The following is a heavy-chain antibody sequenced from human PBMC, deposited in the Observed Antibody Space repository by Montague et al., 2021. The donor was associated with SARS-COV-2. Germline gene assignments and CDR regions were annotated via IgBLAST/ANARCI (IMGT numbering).Heavy chain of an antibody. J-gene: IGHJ4*02. CDR3: ARHVGSYNTGLQY. D-gene: IGHD1-14*01. CDR2: VRNRGFT. V-gene: IGHV4-39*01. Sequence: SETLSLTCSVSGDSLNKNPYYWGWVRQPPGNGLEWIGSVRNRGFTYSNPSLGSRVAVSIDTSRNQFSVELRSVAADDAAVYYCARHVGSYNTGLQYWGRGSLVTVAS. CDR1: GDSLNKNPYY.